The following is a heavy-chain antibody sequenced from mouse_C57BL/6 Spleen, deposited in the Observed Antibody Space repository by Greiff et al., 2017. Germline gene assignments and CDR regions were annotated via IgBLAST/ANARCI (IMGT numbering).Heavy chain of an antibody. D-gene: IGHD1-1*01. V-gene: IGHV1-4*01. CDR2: INPSSGYT. CDR3: ARDYGSSYPDY. J-gene: IGHJ2*01. Sequence: VQLQQSGAELARPGASVQMSCTASGYTFTSYTMHWVKQRPGQGLEWIGYINPSSGYTKYNQKFKDKATLTADKSSSTAYMQLSSLTSEDAAVYYCARDYGSSYPDYWGKGTTLTVSS. CDR1: GYTFTSYT.